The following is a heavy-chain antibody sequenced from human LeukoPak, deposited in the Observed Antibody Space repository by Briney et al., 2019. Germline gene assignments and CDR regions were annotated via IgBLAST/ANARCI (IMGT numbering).Heavy chain of an antibody. D-gene: IGHD3-22*01. CDR3: ARVLYYYDSSGYYYDAFDI. V-gene: IGHV4-59*01. Sequence: KPSETLSLTCTVPGGSISSYYWSWIRQPPGKGLEWIGYIYYSGSTNYNPSLKSRVTLSVDTSKNQFSLKLSSVTAADTAVYYCARVLYYYDSSGYYYDAFDIWGQGTMVTVSS. CDR1: GGSISSYY. J-gene: IGHJ3*02. CDR2: IYYSGST.